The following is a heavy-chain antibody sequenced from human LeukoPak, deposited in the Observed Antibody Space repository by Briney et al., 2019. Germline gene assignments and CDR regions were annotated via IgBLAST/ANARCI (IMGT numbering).Heavy chain of an antibody. CDR3: AKGRLWFGELDAFDI. CDR2: ISWNSGSI. CDR1: GFTFDDYA. V-gene: IGHV3-9*01. J-gene: IGHJ3*02. D-gene: IGHD3-10*01. Sequence: GGSLRLSCAASGFTFDDYAMHWVRHAPGKGLEWVSGISWNSGSIGYADSVKGRFTISRDNAKNSLYLQMNSLRAEDTALYYCAKGRLWFGELDAFDIWGQGTMVTVSS.